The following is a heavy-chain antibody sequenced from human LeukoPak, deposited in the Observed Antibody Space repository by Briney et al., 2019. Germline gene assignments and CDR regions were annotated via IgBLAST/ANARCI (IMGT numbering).Heavy chain of an antibody. CDR1: GYTFTAYY. V-gene: IGHV1-2*02. CDR2: INPNSGGT. CDR3: ARDVGYYDSTGYFYLYFDY. D-gene: IGHD3-22*01. J-gene: IGHJ4*02. Sequence: ASVKVSCKASGYTFTAYYIHWVRQAPGQGLEWMGWINPNSGGTNYAQKFQGRVTLTRDTSISSAFMELNRLKSDDTAVYYCARDVGYYDSTGYFYLYFDYWGQGTLVTVSS.